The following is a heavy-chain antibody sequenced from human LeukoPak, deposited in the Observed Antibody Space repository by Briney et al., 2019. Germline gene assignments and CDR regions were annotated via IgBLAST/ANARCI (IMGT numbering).Heavy chain of an antibody. D-gene: IGHD3-10*01. CDR1: GYTFNNHY. CDR2: INPSGGST. Sequence: ASVKVSCKASGYTFNNHYMYWVRQVPGQGLEWMGVINPSGGSTSYAQKFQGRVTMTRDTSTRTVYMEVNSLRSEDTAVYYCARKGIYSGALGRGYWGRGTLVTFSS. V-gene: IGHV1-46*02. J-gene: IGHJ4*02. CDR3: ARKGIYSGALGRGY.